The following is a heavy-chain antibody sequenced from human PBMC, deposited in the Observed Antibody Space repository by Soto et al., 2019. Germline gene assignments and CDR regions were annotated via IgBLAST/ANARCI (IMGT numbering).Heavy chain of an antibody. CDR1: GGSISSYY. CDR3: ARHNYGSGSTYFDY. V-gene: IGHV4-59*08. J-gene: IGHJ4*02. CDR2: IYYSGST. Sequence: SETLSLTCTVSGGSISSYYWSWIRQPPGKGLEWIGYIYYSGSTNYNPSLKSRVTISVDTSKKQFSLKLNSMTAADTAVYYCARHNYGSGSTYFDYWGQGTLVTVSS. D-gene: IGHD3-10*01.